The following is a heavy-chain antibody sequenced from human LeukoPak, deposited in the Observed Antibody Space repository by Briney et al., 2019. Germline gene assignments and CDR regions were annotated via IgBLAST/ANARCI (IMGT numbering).Heavy chain of an antibody. Sequence: GGSLRLSCAASGFTFSDYYMTWIRQAPGKGLEWVSYISSSGDTISYVDSVKGRFAISRDNAKNSLYLQMNSLRAEDTAVYYCARVGVIAAAGTYDYWGQGTLVTVSS. J-gene: IGHJ4*02. D-gene: IGHD6-13*01. CDR2: ISSSGDTI. CDR1: GFTFSDYY. CDR3: ARVGVIAAAGTYDY. V-gene: IGHV3-11*01.